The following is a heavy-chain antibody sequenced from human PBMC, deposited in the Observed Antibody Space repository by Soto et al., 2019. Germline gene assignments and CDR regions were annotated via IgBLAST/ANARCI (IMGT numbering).Heavy chain of an antibody. D-gene: IGHD3-22*01. V-gene: IGHV1-69*13. CDR3: ARGNYYDSSGYLERNYYYGMDV. CDR1: GGTFSSYA. Sequence: VKVSCKASGGTFSSYAISWVRQAPGQGLEWMGGIIPIFGTANYAQKFQGRVTITADESTSTAYMELSSLRSEDTAVYYCARGNYYDSSGYLERNYYYGMDVWGQGTTVTVSS. J-gene: IGHJ6*02. CDR2: IIPIFGTA.